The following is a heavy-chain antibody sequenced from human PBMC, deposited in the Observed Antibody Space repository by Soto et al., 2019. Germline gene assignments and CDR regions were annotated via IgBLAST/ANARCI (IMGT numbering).Heavy chain of an antibody. D-gene: IGHD3-10*01. J-gene: IGHJ6*02. CDR1: GGTFSSYA. V-gene: IGHV1-69*13. CDR3: ARDRGTMVRGVSYYYYYGMDV. CDR2: IIPIFGTA. Sequence: AVKVSCKASGGTFSSYAISWVRQAPGQGLEWMGGIIPIFGTANYAQKFQGRVTITADESTSTAYMELSSLRSEDTAVYYCARDRGTMVRGVSYYYYYGMDVWGQGTTVTVSS.